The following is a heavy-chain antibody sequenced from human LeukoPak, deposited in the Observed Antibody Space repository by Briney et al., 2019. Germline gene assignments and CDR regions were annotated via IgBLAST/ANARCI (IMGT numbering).Heavy chain of an antibody. D-gene: IGHD3-10*01. CDR3: ARTYGSESYPLP. CDR1: GGTFSSYA. CDR2: IIPILGIA. J-gene: IGHJ5*02. Sequence: SVKVSCKASGGTFSSYAISWVRQAPGQGLEWMGRIIPILGIANYAQKFQGRVTITADKSTSTAYMELSSLRSEDTAVYYCARTYGSESYPLPWGQGTLVTVSS. V-gene: IGHV1-69*04.